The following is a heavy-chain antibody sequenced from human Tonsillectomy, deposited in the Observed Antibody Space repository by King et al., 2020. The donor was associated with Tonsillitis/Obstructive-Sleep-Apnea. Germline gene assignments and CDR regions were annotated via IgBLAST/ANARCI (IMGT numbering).Heavy chain of an antibody. D-gene: IGHD2-2*01. CDR1: GGSFSGYY. CDR2: INHSGST. V-gene: IGHV4-34*01. CDR3: ATRGCSSTSCYTDNWFDP. J-gene: IGHJ5*02. Sequence: HVQLQQWGAGLLKPSETLSLTCAVYGGSFSGYYWSWIRQPPGKGLEWIGEINHSGSTNYNPSLKSRVTISVDTSKNQFSLKLGSVTAADTAVYYCATRGCSSTSCYTDNWFDPWGQGTLVTVSS.